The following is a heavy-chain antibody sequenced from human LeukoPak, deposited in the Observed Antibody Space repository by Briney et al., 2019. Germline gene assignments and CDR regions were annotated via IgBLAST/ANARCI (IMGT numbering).Heavy chain of an antibody. D-gene: IGHD2-21*02. J-gene: IGHJ5*02. CDR1: GGSISSSSYY. CDR3: ARDPPYCGGDCSVP. Sequence: SETLSLTCTVSGGSISSSSYYWGWIRQPPGKGLEWIGSIYYSGSTYYNPSLKSQITISVDTAKNQFSLKLSSVTAADTAVYYCARDPPYCGGDCSVPWGQGTLVTVSS. CDR2: IYYSGST. V-gene: IGHV4-39*07.